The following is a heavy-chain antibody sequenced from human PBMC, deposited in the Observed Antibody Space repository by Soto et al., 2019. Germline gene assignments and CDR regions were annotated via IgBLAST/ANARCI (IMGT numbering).Heavy chain of an antibody. CDR2: MSPDGSSI. CDR3: ARGGADLDS. V-gene: IGHV3-7*04. Sequence: EVQLVDSGGNLVQPGDSVRLSCAASGFTFSSLHMGWVRQAPGEGLEWVANMSPDGSSIYYVDSVRGRFSISRDNAKNSLYLQMNSLRAEDTAVYYWARGGADLDSWGQGTLVTVSS. CDR1: GFTFSSLH. J-gene: IGHJ4*02.